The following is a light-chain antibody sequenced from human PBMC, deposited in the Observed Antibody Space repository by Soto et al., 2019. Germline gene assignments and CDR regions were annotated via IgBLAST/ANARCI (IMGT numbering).Light chain of an antibody. CDR1: TGAVTSGYY. J-gene: IGLJ2*01. CDR3: LLYYGGAQV. CDR2: STS. V-gene: IGLV7-43*01. Sequence: QAVVTQEPSLTVSPGGTVTLTCASSTGAVTSGYYPNWFQQKPGQAPRALIYSTSKKQAWTPARFSGSLLGDKAALTLSGVQPEDEADYYCLLYYGGAQVFGGGTQLTVL.